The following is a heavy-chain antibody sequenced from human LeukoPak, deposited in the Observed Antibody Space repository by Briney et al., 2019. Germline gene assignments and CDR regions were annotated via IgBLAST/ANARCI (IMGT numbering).Heavy chain of an antibody. V-gene: IGHV4-4*07. CDR2: IYTGGST. CDR3: AREGNDAFDI. J-gene: IGHJ3*02. CDR1: GGSISRAY. Sequence: SQTLSLTRTVAGGSISRAYWGWIRLPAGKGLEWIGRIYTGGSTNYNPSLRSRVTMSVDTSKNQLSLKPSSVTAADTAVYYCAREGNDAFDIWGQGTMVTVSS.